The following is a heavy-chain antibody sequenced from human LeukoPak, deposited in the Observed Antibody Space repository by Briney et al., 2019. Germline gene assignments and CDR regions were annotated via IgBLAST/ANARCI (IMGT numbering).Heavy chain of an antibody. CDR3: ARDPNDRWWSSGPYYFDY. D-gene: IGHD2-15*01. CDR1: GFTFSSYA. Sequence: GGSLRLSCAASGFTFSSYAMSWVRQAPGKGLEWVSAISGSGGSTYYADSVKGRFTISRDNSKNTLYLQMNSLRAEDTAVYYCARDPNDRWWSSGPYYFDYWGQGTLVTVSS. V-gene: IGHV3-23*01. J-gene: IGHJ4*02. CDR2: ISGSGGST.